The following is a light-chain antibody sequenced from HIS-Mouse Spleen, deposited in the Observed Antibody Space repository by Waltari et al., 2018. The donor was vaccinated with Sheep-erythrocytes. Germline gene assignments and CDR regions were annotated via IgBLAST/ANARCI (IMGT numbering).Light chain of an antibody. J-gene: IGKJ3*01. Sequence: DIQMTQSPSTLSASVGDRVTITCRASQSISSWLAWYQQKPGKAPKLLIYKASSLESGVPSRFSGSGSGTEFTLTISSLQPDDFATYHCQQYNSSLTFGPGTKVDIK. CDR3: QQYNSSLT. CDR1: QSISSW. V-gene: IGKV1-5*03. CDR2: KAS.